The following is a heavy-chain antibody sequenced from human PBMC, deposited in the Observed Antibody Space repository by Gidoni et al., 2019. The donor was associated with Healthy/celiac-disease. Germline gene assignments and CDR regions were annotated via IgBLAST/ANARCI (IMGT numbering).Heavy chain of an antibody. CDR1: GFTFDDYA. CDR3: AKDTSPMGPNWFDP. Sequence: EVQLVESGGGLVQPGRSLRLSCAASGFTFDDYAMHWVRQAPGKGLEWVSGISWNSGSIGYADSVKGRFTISRDNAKNSLYLQMNSLRAEDTALYYCAKDTSPMGPNWFDPWGQGTLVTVSS. D-gene: IGHD2-8*01. V-gene: IGHV3-9*01. CDR2: ISWNSGSI. J-gene: IGHJ5*02.